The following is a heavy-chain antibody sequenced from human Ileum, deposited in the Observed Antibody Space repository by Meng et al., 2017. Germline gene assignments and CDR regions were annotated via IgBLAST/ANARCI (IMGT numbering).Heavy chain of an antibody. CDR1: GGSVSSAGYQ. J-gene: IGHJ4*02. Sequence: QVNLEGLGPGLVRPSENLSLICTVSGGSVSSAGYQWGWIRQPPGKGLEWIGYASTNYNPSLKSRVTISLDTSKNQFSLKLSSVTAADTAVYYCARDHWGSLDYWGQGILVTVSS. D-gene: IGHD7-27*01. V-gene: IGHV4-61*08. CDR2: AST. CDR3: ARDHWGSLDY.